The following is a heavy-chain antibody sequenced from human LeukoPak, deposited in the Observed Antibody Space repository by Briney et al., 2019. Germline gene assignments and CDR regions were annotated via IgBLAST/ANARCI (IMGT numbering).Heavy chain of an antibody. D-gene: IGHD6-13*01. J-gene: IGHJ4*02. CDR2: ISSSSSTI. CDR3: ARGRGYSSSWYEESYFDY. Sequence: GGSLRLSCAASGFTFSSYSMNWVRQAPGKGLEWVSYISSSSSTIYYADSVKGRFTISRDNAKNSLYLQMNSLRAEDTAVYYCARGRGYSSSWYEESYFDYWGQGTLVTVSS. CDR1: GFTFSSYS. V-gene: IGHV3-48*01.